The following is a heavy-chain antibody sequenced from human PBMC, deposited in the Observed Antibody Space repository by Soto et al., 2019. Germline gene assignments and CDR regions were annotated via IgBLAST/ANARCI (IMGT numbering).Heavy chain of an antibody. J-gene: IGHJ3*02. CDR3: SNEWADYYDSSGYYDDAFDI. CDR2: ISGSGGST. D-gene: IGHD3-22*01. Sequence: GGSLRLSCAASGFTFSSYAMSWVRQAPGKGLEWVSAISGSGGSTYYADSVKGRFTISRDNSKNTLYLQMNSLRAEDTAVYYCSNEWADYYDSSGYYDDAFDIWGQGTMVTVSS. V-gene: IGHV3-23*01. CDR1: GFTFSSYA.